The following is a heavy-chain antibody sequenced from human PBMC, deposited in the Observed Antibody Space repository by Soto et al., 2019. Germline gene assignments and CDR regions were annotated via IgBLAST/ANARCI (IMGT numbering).Heavy chain of an antibody. Sequence: GXLRLSCASSGFXSNTYALTWVRHTPGKGLELVSFITTRGARTYYADPVRGRFTISTDSSRNTLYLQMNSLRADYTAVYFCARYRSDGSASFDSWGQGTRVTVSS. CDR1: GFXSNTYA. CDR2: ITTRGART. V-gene: IGHV3-23*01. D-gene: IGHD3-9*01. J-gene: IGHJ4*02. CDR3: ARYRSDGSASFDS.